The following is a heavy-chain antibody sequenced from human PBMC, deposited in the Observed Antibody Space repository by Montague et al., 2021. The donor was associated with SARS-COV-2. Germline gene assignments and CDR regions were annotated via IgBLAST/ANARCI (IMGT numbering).Heavy chain of an antibody. D-gene: IGHD2-15*01. CDR2: MYDSGST. Sequence: TLSLTCTVSGGSISNGGCYCSWIRQHPGKGLEWIGYMYDSGSTYYNPSLTSRVTMPLDTSKNQFSLKLSSVTAADTAVYYCARGDGVVVAAPYIWGQGTMVTVSS. CDR3: ARGDGVVVAAPYI. CDR1: GGSISNGGCY. V-gene: IGHV4-31*03. J-gene: IGHJ3*02.